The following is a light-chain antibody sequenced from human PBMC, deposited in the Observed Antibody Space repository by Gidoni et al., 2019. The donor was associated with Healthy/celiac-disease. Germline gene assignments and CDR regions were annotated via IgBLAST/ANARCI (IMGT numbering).Light chain of an antibody. Sequence: EIVLTQSPATLSLSPGERATLSCRASQSVSSYLAWYQQKPGQAPRLLIYDASNRATGIPARFSGSGSGTDFTLTISSLEPEDFAVYYCQQRSNLPPWTFXXXTKVEIK. CDR1: QSVSSY. V-gene: IGKV3-11*01. CDR2: DAS. CDR3: QQRSNLPPWT. J-gene: IGKJ1*01.